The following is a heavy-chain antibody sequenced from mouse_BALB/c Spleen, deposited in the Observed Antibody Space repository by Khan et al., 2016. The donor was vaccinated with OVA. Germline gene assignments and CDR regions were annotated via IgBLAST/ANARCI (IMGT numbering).Heavy chain of an antibody. J-gene: IGHJ3*01. D-gene: IGHD1-2*01. Sequence: EVQVVESGGDLVKPGGSLKLSCAASGFTFNSYVMSWVRQTPDKRLEWVAAISSGGSYTNYPDSVKGRFTLSRDNAKNTLYLQMSSLKSEDTAMYYWTRHRVTTAAAWFAYWGQGTLVTVSA. CDR1: GFTFNSYV. V-gene: IGHV5-6*01. CDR2: ISSGGSYT. CDR3: TRHRVTTAAAWFAY.